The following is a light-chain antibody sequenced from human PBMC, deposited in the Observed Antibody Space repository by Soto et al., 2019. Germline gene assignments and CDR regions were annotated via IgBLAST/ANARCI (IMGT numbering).Light chain of an antibody. CDR1: QAMSTY. CDR3: QQLNGYQRA. V-gene: IGKV1-9*01. J-gene: IGKJ4*01. CDR2: SAS. Sequence: DLQLPQSPSFLSAFVGDTVTITCRASQAMSTYLAWYQQKPGKVPRLLIRSASTLQSGVPPRFSGGGSGTEVALTISSLLPDDSVIYEGQQLNGYQRAFGGGTNVVIK.